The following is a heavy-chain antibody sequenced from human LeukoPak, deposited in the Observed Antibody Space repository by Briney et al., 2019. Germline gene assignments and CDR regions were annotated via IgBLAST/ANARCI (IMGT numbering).Heavy chain of an antibody. CDR3: AKEGY. CDR2: IKQDGSEK. J-gene: IGHJ4*02. V-gene: IGHV3-7*01. Sequence: PGGSLRLSCAASGFSFSVNWMSWVRQAPGKGPEWVASIKQDGSEKYYVDSASGRFTISRDNAKNSLYLQMSSLRAEDTAVYYCAKEGYWGQGTLVTVSS. CDR1: GFSFSVNW.